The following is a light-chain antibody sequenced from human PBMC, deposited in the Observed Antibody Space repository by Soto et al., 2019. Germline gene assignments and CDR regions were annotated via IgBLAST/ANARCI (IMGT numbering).Light chain of an antibody. CDR2: QTS. CDR3: QQYDKYPWT. Sequence: DIQMTQSPSTLSASVVDRVTSTCRASQRISGWLAWYQQKPGKAPKFLIYQTSSLESSVPSRFSGSGSGTEFTLTISSLQADDSATYYCQQYDKYPWTFGQGTKVEVK. J-gene: IGKJ1*01. V-gene: IGKV1-5*03. CDR1: QRISGW.